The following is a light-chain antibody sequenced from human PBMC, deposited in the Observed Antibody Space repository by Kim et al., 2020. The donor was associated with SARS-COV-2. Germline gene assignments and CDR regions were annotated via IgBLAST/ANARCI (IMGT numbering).Light chain of an antibody. J-gene: IGKJ3*01. CDR3: QQYYNSPFT. CDR2: WAS. CDR1: QSILYGSKKY. Sequence: DIVMTQSPDSLAVSLGERATINCKAGQSILYGSKKYLAWYQQKAGQSPKLLIYWASTRESGVPDRFSGSGSGTDFTLTISSLQAEDVAVYYCQQYYNSPFTFGPGTKVDIK. V-gene: IGKV4-1*01.